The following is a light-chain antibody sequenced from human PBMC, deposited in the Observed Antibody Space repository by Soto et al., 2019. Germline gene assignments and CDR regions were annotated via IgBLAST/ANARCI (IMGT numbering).Light chain of an antibody. J-gene: IGLJ2*01. CDR3: SSYTTSSALV. V-gene: IGLV2-14*01. CDR2: EVS. CDR1: SSDVGGYDY. Sequence: QSVLTQPASVSGSPGQSITISCTGTSSDVGGYDYVSWYQQHPAKVPKLIIYEVSKRPSGVSHRFSGSKSGNTASLTISGLQTEDEADYYCSSYTTSSALVFGGGTKATVL.